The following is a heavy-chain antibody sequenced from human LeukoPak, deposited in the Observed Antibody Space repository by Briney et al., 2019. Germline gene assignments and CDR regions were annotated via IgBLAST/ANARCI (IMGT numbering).Heavy chain of an antibody. CDR3: ARDRPYYYDSSGYYYDY. J-gene: IGHJ4*02. D-gene: IGHD3-22*01. V-gene: IGHV4-39*02. Sequence: SETLSLTCTVSGGSISSSSYYWGWIRQPPGKGLEWIGSIYYSGSTYYNPSLKSRVTISVDTSKNQFSLKLNSVTAADTAVYYCARDRPYYYDSSGYYYDYWGQGTLVTVSS. CDR2: IYYSGST. CDR1: GGSISSSSYY.